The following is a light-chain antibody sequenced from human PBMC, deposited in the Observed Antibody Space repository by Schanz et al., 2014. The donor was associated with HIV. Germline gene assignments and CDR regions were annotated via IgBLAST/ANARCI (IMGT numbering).Light chain of an antibody. V-gene: IGKV3-15*01. CDR2: GAS. J-gene: IGKJ4*01. Sequence: EIVMTQSPATLSVSPGERATLSCRASQSVSSNLGWYQQKPGQAPRLLIYGASTRDTGIPARFSGSGSGTEFTLTISRLEPEDFAVYYCQYLDNSGGTFGGGTKVEIK. CDR3: QYLDNSGGT. CDR1: QSVSSN.